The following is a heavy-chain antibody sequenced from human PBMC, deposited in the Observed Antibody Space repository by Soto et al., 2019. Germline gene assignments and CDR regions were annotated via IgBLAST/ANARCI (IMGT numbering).Heavy chain of an antibody. J-gene: IGHJ4*02. CDR3: AGGDYYDSSGYIS. V-gene: IGHV1-8*01. CDR1: GHTFTSYD. CDR2: MNPNSGNT. D-gene: IGHD3-22*01. Sequence: QVQLVQSGGEVKKPGASVKVSCKASGHTFTSYDINWIRQANGQGLEWMGWMNPNSGNTGYAQNFQGRVTMNRDTSISTGDMEVSSLRSEDRAVYYCAGGDYYDSSGYISWGQGTLVTVSS.